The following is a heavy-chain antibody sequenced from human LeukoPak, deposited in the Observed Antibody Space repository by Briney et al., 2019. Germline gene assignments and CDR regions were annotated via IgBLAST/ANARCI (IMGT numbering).Heavy chain of an antibody. CDR1: GGSISSGDYY. CDR2: IYYSGST. J-gene: IGHJ6*02. CDR3: ARDVEETYYYGMDV. V-gene: IGHV4-30-4*01. Sequence: SQTLSLTCTVSGGSISSGDYYWSWIRQPPGKGLEWIGYIYYSGSTYYNPSLKSRVTISVDTSKNQFSLKLSSVTAADTAVYYCARDVEETYYYGMDVWGQGTTVTVSS.